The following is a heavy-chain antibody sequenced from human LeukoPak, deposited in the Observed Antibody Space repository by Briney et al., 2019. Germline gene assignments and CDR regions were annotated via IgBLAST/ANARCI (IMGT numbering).Heavy chain of an antibody. D-gene: IGHD1-26*01. J-gene: IGHJ4*02. V-gene: IGHV4-4*02. CDR3: ARVPGGTYFIDS. Sequence: SETLSLTCAVSGGSISTSNWWSWVRQPPGKGLEWIGEISHNRNTNYNPSLKSRVTISVDKSKNHFSLKLSSVTAADTAVYYCARVPGGTYFIDSWGQGTLVTVSS. CDR1: GGSISTSNW. CDR2: ISHNRNT.